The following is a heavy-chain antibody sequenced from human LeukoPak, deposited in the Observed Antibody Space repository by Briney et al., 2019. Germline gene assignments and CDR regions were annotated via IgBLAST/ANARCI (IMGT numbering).Heavy chain of an antibody. J-gene: IGHJ4*02. CDR1: GGSFSGYY. CDR3: ARGGLYCSGGSCYPYYFDY. D-gene: IGHD2-15*01. CDR2: INHSGST. Sequence: PSETLSLTCAVYGGSFSGYYWSWIRQPPGKGLEWIGEINHSGSTYYNPSLKSRVTISVGRSKNQFSLKLSSVTAADTAVYYCARGGLYCSGGSCYPYYFDYWGQGTLVTVSS. V-gene: IGHV4-34*01.